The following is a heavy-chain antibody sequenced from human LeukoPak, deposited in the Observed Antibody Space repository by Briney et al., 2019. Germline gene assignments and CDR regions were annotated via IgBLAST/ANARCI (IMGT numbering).Heavy chain of an antibody. CDR2: IYHSEST. J-gene: IGHJ3*02. CDR3: ARDRLSRGVFDI. CDR1: GDSINSRSYY. Sequence: PSETLSPTCAVSGDSINSRSYYWAWIRQPPGKGLEWIGSIYHSESTYYNPSLKSRVTISLDTSKNQFSLRLSSLTAADTAVYYCARDRLSRGVFDIWGQGKMVTVSS. V-gene: IGHV4-39*07. D-gene: IGHD3-10*01.